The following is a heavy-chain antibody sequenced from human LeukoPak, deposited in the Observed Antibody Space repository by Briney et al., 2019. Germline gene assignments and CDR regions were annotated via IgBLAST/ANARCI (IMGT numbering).Heavy chain of an antibody. CDR2: IYSGGST. D-gene: IGHD7-27*01. Sequence: GGPLRLSCVASGFTFSNYAMSWVRLAPGRGLEWVSVIYSGGSTYYADSVKGRFNISRDNSKNTLYLQMNSLRAEDTAVYYCARDNWGRPLDYWGQGTLVTVSS. J-gene: IGHJ4*02. CDR1: GFTFSNYA. V-gene: IGHV3-66*01. CDR3: ARDNWGRPLDY.